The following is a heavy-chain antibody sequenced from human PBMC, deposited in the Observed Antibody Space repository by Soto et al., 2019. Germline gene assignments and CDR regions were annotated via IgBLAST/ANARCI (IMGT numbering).Heavy chain of an antibody. J-gene: IGHJ4*02. V-gene: IGHV3-74*01. Sequence: GGSLRLSCAAYGFSFSNYWLHWVRQTPGKGLVWVSRIKFDGSITNYADSVKGRVTLSRDNAKNTVYLQMDSLRADDTAVYYCARGARNYYYFDYWGQGTLVTVSS. CDR2: IKFDGSIT. D-gene: IGHD1-7*01. CDR3: ARGARNYYYFDY. CDR1: GFSFSNYW.